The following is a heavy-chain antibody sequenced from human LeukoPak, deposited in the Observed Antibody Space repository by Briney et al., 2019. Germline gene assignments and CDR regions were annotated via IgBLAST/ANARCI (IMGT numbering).Heavy chain of an antibody. D-gene: IGHD3-22*01. V-gene: IGHV3-23*01. CDR3: AKVPVPYYYDSSGFEFDY. J-gene: IGHJ4*02. CDR1: GLTFSSYA. CDR2: ISGSGGST. Sequence: PGGSLRLSCAASGLTFSSYAMSWVRQAPGKGLEWVSAISGSGGSTYYADSVKGRFTISRDNSKNTLYLQMNSLRAEDTAVYYCAKVPVPYYYDSSGFEFDYWGQGTLVTVSS.